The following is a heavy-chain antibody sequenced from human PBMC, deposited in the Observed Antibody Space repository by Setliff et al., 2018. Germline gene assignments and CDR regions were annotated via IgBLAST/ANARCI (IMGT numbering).Heavy chain of an antibody. D-gene: IGHD1-1*01. CDR3: ARHLALANVRYWYFDL. Sequence: SETLSLTCAIYGESFSGYYWGWIRQPPGRGLEWIGYISYSGRTTYNPSFKSRVTISLGTSDNHFSLKLPSVTAADTAVYYCARHLALANVRYWYFDLWGRGTLVTVSS. CDR1: GESFSGYY. CDR2: ISYSGRT. V-gene: IGHV4-59*01. J-gene: IGHJ2*01.